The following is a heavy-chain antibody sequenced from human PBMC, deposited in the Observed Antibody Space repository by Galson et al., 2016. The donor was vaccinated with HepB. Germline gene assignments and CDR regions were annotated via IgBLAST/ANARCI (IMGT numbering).Heavy chain of an antibody. V-gene: IGHV1-46*01. D-gene: IGHD1-1*01. CDR1: GYSLTTYY. Sequence: SVKVSCKAFGYSLTTYYMQWVRQAPGQGLEWLATISPSGDTTNYAPTFQGRVSVTRDTSTSTVYLELSSLRSEDTAICFCARDGNAFNFDFWGQGTLVTVSS. CDR2: ISPSGDTT. CDR3: ARDGNAFNFDF. J-gene: IGHJ4*02.